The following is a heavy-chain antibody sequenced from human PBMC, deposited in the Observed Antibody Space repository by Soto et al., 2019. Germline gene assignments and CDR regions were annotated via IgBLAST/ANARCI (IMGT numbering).Heavy chain of an antibody. Sequence: EVQLVESGGGLVKPGGSLRLSCAASGFTFSNAWMSWVRQAPGKGLEWVGRLKSKTDGGTTDYAAPVKGRFTISRDESKNTLYLQMNSLKTEDTAVYYCTKDRITIFGVVITRGVSFAYWGQGTLVTVSS. CDR3: TKDRITIFGVVITRGVSFAY. D-gene: IGHD3-3*01. CDR2: LKSKTDGGTT. V-gene: IGHV3-15*01. CDR1: GFTFSNAW. J-gene: IGHJ4*02.